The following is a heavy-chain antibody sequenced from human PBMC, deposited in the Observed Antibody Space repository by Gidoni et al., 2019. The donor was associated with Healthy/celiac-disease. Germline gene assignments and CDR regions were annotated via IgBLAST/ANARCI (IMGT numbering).Heavy chain of an antibody. D-gene: IGHD3-22*01. CDR3: ARDYYDSSGYYYGNWFDP. Sequence: QVQLQESGPGLVKPSETLSLTCTVSGGSISRYYWSWIRQPAGKGLEWIGRIYTSGSTNYNPSLKSRVTMSVDTSKNQFSLKLSSVTAADTAVYYCARDYYDSSGYYYGNWFDPWGQGTLVTVSS. J-gene: IGHJ5*02. CDR1: GGSISRYY. CDR2: IYTSGST. V-gene: IGHV4-4*07.